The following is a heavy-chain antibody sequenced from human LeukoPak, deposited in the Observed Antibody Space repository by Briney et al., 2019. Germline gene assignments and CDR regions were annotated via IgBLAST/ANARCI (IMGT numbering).Heavy chain of an antibody. D-gene: IGHD5-24*01. CDR1: GGSISSYY. CDR2: IYTSGST. CDR3: AGSRPGDGYNLSFDY. V-gene: IGHV4-4*07. J-gene: IGHJ4*02. Sequence: PSETLSLTCTVSGGSISSYYWSWIRQPAGKGLEWIGRIYTSGSTNYNPSLKSRVTMSVDTSKNQFSLKLSSVTAADTAVYYCAGSRPGDGYNLSFDYWGQGTLVTVSS.